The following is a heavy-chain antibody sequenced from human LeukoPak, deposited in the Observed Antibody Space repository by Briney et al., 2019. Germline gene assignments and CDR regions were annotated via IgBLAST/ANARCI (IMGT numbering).Heavy chain of an antibody. V-gene: IGHV3-21*01. Sequence: GGSLRLSCAASGFTFSSYAMSWVRQAPGKGLEWVSSISSSSSYIYYADSVKGRFTISRDNAKNSLYLQMNSLRAEDTAVYYCARDYCSGGSCIGYWGQGTLVTVSS. D-gene: IGHD2-15*01. CDR2: ISSSSSYI. CDR3: ARDYCSGGSCIGY. CDR1: GFTFSSYA. J-gene: IGHJ4*02.